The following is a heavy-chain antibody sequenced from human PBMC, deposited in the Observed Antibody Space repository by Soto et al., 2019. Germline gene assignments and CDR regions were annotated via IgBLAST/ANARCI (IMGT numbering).Heavy chain of an antibody. J-gene: IGHJ4*02. CDR1: GGTFSSYA. CDR2: IIPIFGTA. V-gene: IGHV1-69*13. D-gene: IGHD3-9*01. Sequence: ASVKVSCKASGGTFSSYAISWVRQAPGQGLEWMGGIIPIFGTANYAQKFQGRVTITADESTSTAYMELSSLRSGDTAVYYCATLTKYYFDYWGQGTLVTVSS. CDR3: ATLTKYYFDY.